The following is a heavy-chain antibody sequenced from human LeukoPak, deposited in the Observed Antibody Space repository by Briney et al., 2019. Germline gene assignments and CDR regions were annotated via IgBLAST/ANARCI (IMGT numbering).Heavy chain of an antibody. CDR3: ASEYFYASGSYFDFDN. CDR1: GFTFSSYE. V-gene: IGHV3-48*03. CDR2: ISDSGSSM. Sequence: PGGSLRLSCVASGFTFSSYEMNWVRQAPGKGLEWVSYISDSGSSMYYADSVKGRFTISRDNAKNPLYLQMNSLRAEDTAIYYCASEYFYASGSYFDFDNWGQGTLVTVSS. J-gene: IGHJ4*02. D-gene: IGHD3-10*01.